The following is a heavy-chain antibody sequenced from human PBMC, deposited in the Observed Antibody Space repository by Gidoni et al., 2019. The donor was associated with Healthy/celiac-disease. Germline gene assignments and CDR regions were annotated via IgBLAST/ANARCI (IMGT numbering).Heavy chain of an antibody. CDR3: TTDPEYSSSLIAFDI. Sequence: EVQLVESGGGLVKPGGSLRLSCAASGFTFSNAWMSWVRQAPGKGLEWVGRIKSKTDGGTTDYAAPVKGRFTISRDDSKNTLYLQMNSLKTEDTAVYYCTTDPEYSSSLIAFDIWGQGTMVTVSS. CDR2: IKSKTDGGTT. CDR1: GFTFSNAW. D-gene: IGHD6-6*01. J-gene: IGHJ3*02. V-gene: IGHV3-15*01.